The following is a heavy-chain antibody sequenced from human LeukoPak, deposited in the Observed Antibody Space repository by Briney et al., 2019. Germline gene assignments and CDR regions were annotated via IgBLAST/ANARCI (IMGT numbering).Heavy chain of an antibody. D-gene: IGHD1-26*01. CDR1: GFTVSSNY. CDR2: VSSSSDYI. J-gene: IGHJ3*02. Sequence: GGSLRLSCAASGFTVSSNYMSWVRQAPGKEPEWVSAVSSSSDYIYYADSVRGRFTISRDNAKNSLYLQMNSLRAEDTAVYYCARDIVGATGDAFDIWGQGTMVTVSS. V-gene: IGHV3-21*01. CDR3: ARDIVGATGDAFDI.